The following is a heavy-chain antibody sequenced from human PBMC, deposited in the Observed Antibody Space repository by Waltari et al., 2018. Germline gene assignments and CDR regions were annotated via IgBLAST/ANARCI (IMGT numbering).Heavy chain of an antibody. CDR1: GGTFSSYA. Sequence: QVQLVQSGAEVKKPGSSVKVSCKASGGTFSSYAISWVRQAPGQGLEWMGRISPIFGTANDAQKFQGRVTITADKSTSTAYMELSSLRSEDTAVYYCARSGYGDYDFDYWGQGTLVTVSS. CDR3: ARSGYGDYDFDY. V-gene: IGHV1-69*08. J-gene: IGHJ4*02. D-gene: IGHD4-17*01. CDR2: ISPIFGTA.